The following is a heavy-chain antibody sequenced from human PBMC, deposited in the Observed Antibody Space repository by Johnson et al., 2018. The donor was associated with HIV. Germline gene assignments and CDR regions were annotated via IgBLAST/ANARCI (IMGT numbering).Heavy chain of an antibody. CDR2: ISGSGGST. CDR3: ANGRRSWSGDAAFDI. D-gene: IGHD6-13*01. J-gene: IGHJ3*02. Sequence: EVQLVESGGGLVQPGGSLRLSCAVSGFTFSSYAMSWVRQAPGKGLEWISAISGSGGSTYYADSVKGRFTISRDNSKNTLHLQMNSLRAEDTAVYYCANGRRSWSGDAAFDIWGQGTMVTVSA. CDR1: GFTFSSYA. V-gene: IGHV3-23*04.